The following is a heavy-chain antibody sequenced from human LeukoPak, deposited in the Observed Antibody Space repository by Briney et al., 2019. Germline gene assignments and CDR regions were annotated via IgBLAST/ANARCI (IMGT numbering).Heavy chain of an antibody. Sequence: ASVKVSCQASGYTYTDHYMHWVRPAPGQGLAWMGWINPHSGGTNYAQKFQGRVTMTSDTSISTAYMELSRLRSDDTAVYYCARDRRVAGTDDYYYYYGMDVWGQGTTVTVSS. V-gene: IGHV1-2*02. J-gene: IGHJ6*02. CDR3: ARDRRVAGTDDYYYYYGMDV. CDR1: GYTYTDHY. D-gene: IGHD6-19*01. CDR2: INPHSGGT.